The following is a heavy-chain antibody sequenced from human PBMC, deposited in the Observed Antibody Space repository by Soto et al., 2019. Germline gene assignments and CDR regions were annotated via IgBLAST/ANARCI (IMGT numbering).Heavy chain of an antibody. V-gene: IGHV4-34*02. Sequence: QVQLQQWGAGLLKASETLSLTCVVSGGSFSGYSWTWIRQSPGRGLEWIGEISHSGSRNYNPAFQSRVIISVDSSKNHVSLKLSSVTAADSATYFCARGLAYDRPITVAEPFDSWGQGTLVTVSS. CDR3: ARGLAYDRPITVAEPFDS. CDR2: ISHSGSR. J-gene: IGHJ4*02. CDR1: GGSFSGYS. D-gene: IGHD6-19*01.